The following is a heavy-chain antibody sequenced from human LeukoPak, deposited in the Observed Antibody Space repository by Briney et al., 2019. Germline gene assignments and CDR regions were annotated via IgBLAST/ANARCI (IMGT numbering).Heavy chain of an antibody. D-gene: IGHD3-10*01. Sequence: PSETLSLTCTVSGGSISSSSYYWGWIRQPPGKGLEWIGSIYYSGSTYYNPSLKSRVTISVDTSKNQFSLRLSSVTAADTAVYYCAISGGGCWLFDYWGQGTLVTVSS. CDR3: AISGGGCWLFDY. V-gene: IGHV4-39*01. J-gene: IGHJ4*02. CDR1: GGSISSSSYY. CDR2: IYYSGST.